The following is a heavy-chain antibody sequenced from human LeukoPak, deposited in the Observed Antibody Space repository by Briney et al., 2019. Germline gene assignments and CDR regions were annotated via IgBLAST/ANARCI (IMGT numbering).Heavy chain of an antibody. V-gene: IGHV1-46*01. CDR1: GYTFTSYY. CDR2: INPSGGST. D-gene: IGHD2-2*01. Sequence: GASVKVSCKASGYTFTSYYMHWVRQAPGQGLEWMGIINPSGGSTSYAQKFQGRVTMTRDTSTSTVYMELSSLRSEDTAVYYCAREGGKGSSTSCLMSYWGQGTLVTVSS. J-gene: IGHJ4*02. CDR3: AREGGKGSSTSCLMSY.